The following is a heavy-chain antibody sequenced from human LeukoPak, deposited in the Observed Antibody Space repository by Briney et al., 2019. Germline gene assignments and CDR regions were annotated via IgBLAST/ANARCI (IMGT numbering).Heavy chain of an antibody. D-gene: IGHD2-21*01. V-gene: IGHV4-39*07. CDR3: SRRDCSQTDCFYWFFDL. CDR2: IYYSGST. Sequence: SETLSLTCAVSGGSIISGGSYWGWLRQPPGKGLEWIGSIYYSGSTYYNPSLRSRVTISIDTSKNQFSLRLKSVTAADTAVYFCSRRDCSQTDCFYWFFDLWGRGTLLTVSS. J-gene: IGHJ2*01. CDR1: GGSIISGGSY.